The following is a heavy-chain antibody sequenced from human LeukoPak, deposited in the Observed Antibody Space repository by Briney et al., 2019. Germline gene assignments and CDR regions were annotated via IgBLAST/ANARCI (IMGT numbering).Heavy chain of an antibody. J-gene: IGHJ4*02. CDR3: ARGSLYYYGSGSYGYFDY. CDR2: INPNSGGT. CDR1: GYPFTSYG. V-gene: IGHV1-2*02. D-gene: IGHD3-10*01. Sequence: ASVKVSCKASGYPFTSYGISWVRQAPGQGLEWMGWINPNSGGTNYAQKFQGRVTMTRDTSISTAYMELSRLRSDDTAVYYCARGSLYYYGSGSYGYFDYWGQGTLVTVSS.